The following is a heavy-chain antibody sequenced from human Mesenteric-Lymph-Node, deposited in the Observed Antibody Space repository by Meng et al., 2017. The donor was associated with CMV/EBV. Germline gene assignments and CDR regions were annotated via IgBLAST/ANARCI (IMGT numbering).Heavy chain of an antibody. V-gene: IGHV4-39*01. D-gene: IGHD4-17*01. J-gene: IGHJ4*02. CDR1: CGSISSSSDY. CDR3: ASRPYYGDSTFDY. CDR2: LSYSGST. Sequence: TVSCGSISSSSDYWCWIRQPPGKGLEWIGILSYSGSTFYTPSLKSRVTISVDTSKNQFSLKLSSVTAADTAVYYCASRPYYGDSTFDYWGQGTLVTVSS.